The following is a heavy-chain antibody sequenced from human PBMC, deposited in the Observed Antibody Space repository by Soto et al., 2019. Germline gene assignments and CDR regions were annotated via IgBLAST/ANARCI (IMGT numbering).Heavy chain of an antibody. Sequence: QMQLQESGPGLVKPSGTLSLTCVVSGGSISSSDWWSWVRQPPGKGLEWIGETHHGGSTNYNPSLKSRVTISVDKSKNQLSLRLTSVTAADTAIYYCARHGISGHCVLQQWGHGTLVTVSS. CDR2: THHGGST. D-gene: IGHD3-22*01. J-gene: IGHJ1*01. CDR3: ARHGISGHCVLQQ. CDR1: GGSISSSDW. V-gene: IGHV4-4*02.